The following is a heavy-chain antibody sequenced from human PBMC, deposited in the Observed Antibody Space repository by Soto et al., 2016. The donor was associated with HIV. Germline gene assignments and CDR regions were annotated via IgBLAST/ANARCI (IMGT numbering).Heavy chain of an antibody. D-gene: IGHD5-12*01. V-gene: IGHV3-23*01. CDR2: ISGNGRNT. CDR3: ARLGTWLQKDLDY. J-gene: IGHJ4*02. CDR1: GFTFSDHA. Sequence: EVQLLESGGGLVQPGGSLRLSCAASGFTFSDHAMSWVRQTPEKGLEWVSGISGNGRNTYFADSGRFTISRDNSRNTLFLQMNNLRAEDTAIYYCARLGTWLQKDLDYWGQGTLVTVSP.